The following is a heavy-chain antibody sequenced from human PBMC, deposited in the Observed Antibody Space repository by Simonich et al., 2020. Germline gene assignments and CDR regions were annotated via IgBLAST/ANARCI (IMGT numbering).Heavy chain of an antibody. CDR1: GWAFSGYY. J-gene: IGHJ2*01. CDR3: ARRANWNWYFDL. Sequence: QVQLQQWGAGLLKPSETLSLTCAAYGWAFSGYYWSWIRQPPGKGLEWIGEINNSGSTNYNPSLKSRVTISVDTSKNQFSLKLSSVTAADTAVYYCARRANWNWYFDLWGRGTLVTVSS. V-gene: IGHV4-34*01. CDR2: INNSGST. D-gene: IGHD1-1*01.